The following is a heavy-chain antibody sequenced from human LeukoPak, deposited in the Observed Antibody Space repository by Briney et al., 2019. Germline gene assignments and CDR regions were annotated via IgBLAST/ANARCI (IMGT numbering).Heavy chain of an antibody. J-gene: IGHJ3*02. CDR2: INPSGGST. Sequence: ASVKVSCKASGGTFSSYAINWVRQAPGQGLEWMGIINPSGGSTSYAQKFQGRVTMTRDTSTSTVYMELSSLRSEDTAVYYCARDRRPTTVVTPGAFDIWGQGTMVTVSS. V-gene: IGHV1-46*01. CDR1: GGTFSSYA. CDR3: ARDRRPTTVVTPGAFDI. D-gene: IGHD4-23*01.